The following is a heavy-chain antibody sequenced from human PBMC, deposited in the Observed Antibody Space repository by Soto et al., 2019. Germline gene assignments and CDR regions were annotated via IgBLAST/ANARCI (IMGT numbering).Heavy chain of an antibody. CDR3: ARGLHGSLSRDSPCCAAVLGF. J-gene: IGHJ4*01. D-gene: IGHD2-2*01. Sequence: SQTLSLTCDISGDSVSSNSGAWHWIRQSPSRGLKWLGRTYYRSEWYTSYALSVRSRITINPDTSKNQFSLHLNSVTPEDTAVYFCARGLHGSLSRDSPCCAAVLGFWGHGNLVNVSP. CDR2: TYYRSEWYT. CDR1: GDSVSSNSGA. V-gene: IGHV6-1*01.